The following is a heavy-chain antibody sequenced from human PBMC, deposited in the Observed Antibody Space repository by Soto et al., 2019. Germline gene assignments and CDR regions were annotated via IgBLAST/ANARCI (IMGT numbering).Heavy chain of an antibody. D-gene: IGHD1-1*01. CDR1: GFTFRSYA. CDR2: ISGSGGTT. CDR3: AKEGTGTTPGYYFDY. Sequence: EVQLLESGGGLVQPGGSLRLSCAASGFTFRSYAVNWVRQAPGKGLEWVSGISGSGGTTYCADSVKGRFTISRDNSKNTLYLQMNSLRAEDTAVYYCAKEGTGTTPGYYFDYWGQGTLVTVSS. J-gene: IGHJ4*02. V-gene: IGHV3-23*01.